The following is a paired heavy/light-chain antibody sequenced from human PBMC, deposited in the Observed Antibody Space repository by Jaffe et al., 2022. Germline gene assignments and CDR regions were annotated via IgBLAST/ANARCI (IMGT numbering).Light chain of an antibody. V-gene: IGLV2-23*02. CDR3: CSYAGSSPNYV. CDR1: SSDVGSYNL. J-gene: IGLJ1*01. CDR2: EVS. Sequence: QSALTQPASVSGSPGQSITISCTGTSSDVGSYNLVSWYQQHPGKAPKLMIYEVSKRPSGVSNRFSGSKSGNTASLTISGLQAEDEADYYCCSYAGSSPNYVFGTGTKVTVL.
Heavy chain of an antibody. CDR1: GGSISSSSYY. Sequence: QLQLQESGPGLVKPSETLSLTCTVSGGSISSSSYYWGWIRQPPGKGLEWIGSIYYSGSTYYNPSLKSRVTISVDTSKNQFSLKLSSVTAADTAVYYCASIEVGYCSGGSCYEDAFDIWGQGTMVTVSS. J-gene: IGHJ3*02. CDR3: ASIEVGYCSGGSCYEDAFDI. V-gene: IGHV4-39*01. CDR2: IYYSGST. D-gene: IGHD2-15*01.